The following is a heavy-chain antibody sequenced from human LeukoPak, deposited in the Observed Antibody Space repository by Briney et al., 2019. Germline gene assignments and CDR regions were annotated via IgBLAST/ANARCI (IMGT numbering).Heavy chain of an antibody. Sequence: GGSLRLSCAASGFTFSSYAMHWVRQAPGKGLEYVSATSSNGGSTYYANSVKGRFTISRDNSKNTLYLQMGSLRAEDMAVYYCAMVVTATPNRGQGTLVTVSS. V-gene: IGHV3-64*01. J-gene: IGHJ4*02. D-gene: IGHD2-21*02. CDR2: TSSNGGST. CDR3: AMVVTATPN. CDR1: GFTFSSYA.